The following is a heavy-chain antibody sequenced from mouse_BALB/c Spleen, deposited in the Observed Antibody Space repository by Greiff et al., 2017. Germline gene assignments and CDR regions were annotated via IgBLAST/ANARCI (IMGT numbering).Heavy chain of an antibody. J-gene: IGHJ4*01. D-gene: IGHD1-3*01. CDR1: GFTFSDYG. CDR3: ARAFNSYAMDY. CDR2: ISNLAYSI. V-gene: IGHV5-15*02. Sequence: LVESGGGLVQPGGSRKLSCAASGFTFSDYGMAWVRQAPGKGPEWVAFISNLAYSIYYADTVTGRFTISRENAKNTLYLEMSSLRSEDTAMYYCARAFNSYAMDYWGQGTSVTVSS.